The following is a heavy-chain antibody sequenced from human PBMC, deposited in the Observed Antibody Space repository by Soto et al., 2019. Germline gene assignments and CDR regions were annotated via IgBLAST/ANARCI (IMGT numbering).Heavy chain of an antibody. V-gene: IGHV3-23*01. Sequence: PWGSLRLSCAASGFTFISYAMICFRHSPGKGLEWVSAISSSGGSTYYADSVKGRFTISRDNSKNTLYLQMNSLRAEDTAVYYCAKDWRATVTTAYDYWGQGTLVTVSS. CDR2: ISSSGGST. J-gene: IGHJ4*02. CDR3: AKDWRATVTTAYDY. CDR1: GFTFISYA. D-gene: IGHD4-17*01.